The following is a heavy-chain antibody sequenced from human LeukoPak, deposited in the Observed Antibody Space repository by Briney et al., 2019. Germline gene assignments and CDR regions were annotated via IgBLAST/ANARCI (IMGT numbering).Heavy chain of an antibody. J-gene: IGHJ4*02. CDR2: INHSGST. CDR3: ARGSRWGRSFDY. V-gene: IGHV4-34*01. CDR1: GGSFSGYY. D-gene: IGHD3-16*01. Sequence: PSETLSLTCAVYGGSFSGYYWSWIRQPPGKGLEWIGEINHSGSTNYNPSLKSRVTISVDTSKNQFSLKLSSVTAADTAVYYCARGSRWGRSFDYWGQGTLVTVSS.